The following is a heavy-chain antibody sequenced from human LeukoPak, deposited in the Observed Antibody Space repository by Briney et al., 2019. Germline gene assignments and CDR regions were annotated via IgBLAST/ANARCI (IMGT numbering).Heavy chain of an antibody. J-gene: IGHJ4*02. V-gene: IGHV4-38-2*02. CDR3: ASQSYMYYYDSSGYTPFDY. CDR1: GYSISSGYY. Sequence: SETLSLTCTVSGYSISSGYYWGWIRPPPGEGLEWIGSIYHSGSTYYNPSLKSRVTISVDTSKNQFSLKLGSVTAADTAVYYCASQSYMYYYDSSGYTPFDYWGQGTLVTVSS. CDR2: IYHSGST. D-gene: IGHD3-22*01.